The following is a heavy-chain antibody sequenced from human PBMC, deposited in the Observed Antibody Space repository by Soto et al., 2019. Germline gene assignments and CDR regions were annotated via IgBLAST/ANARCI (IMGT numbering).Heavy chain of an antibody. CDR3: ARVSGIYYYGMDV. CDR1: GGAFSVYY. CDR2: INHSGST. D-gene: IGHD3-10*01. V-gene: IGHV4-34*01. J-gene: IGHJ6*02. Sequence: PSETLSLTCAVYGGAFSVYYWSRIRQPPGKGLEWIGEINHSGSTNYNPSLKSRVTISVDTSKNQFSLKLSSVTAADTAVYYCARVSGIYYYGMDVWGQGTTVT.